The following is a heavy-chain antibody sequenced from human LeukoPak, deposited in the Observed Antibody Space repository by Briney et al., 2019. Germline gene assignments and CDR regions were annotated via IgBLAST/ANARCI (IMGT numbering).Heavy chain of an antibody. J-gene: IGHJ4*02. CDR2: TYYSGST. D-gene: IGHD2-15*01. CDR1: GGSISSYY. CDR3: ARNFCTGGSCYINDD. V-gene: IGHV4-59*01. Sequence: PSETLSLTCTVSGGSISSYYWSWIRQPPGKGLEWIGYTYYSGSTNYNPSLKSRVTISVDTSKNQFSLKLTSVTAADSAVYYCARNFCTGGSCYINDDWGQGILVTVSS.